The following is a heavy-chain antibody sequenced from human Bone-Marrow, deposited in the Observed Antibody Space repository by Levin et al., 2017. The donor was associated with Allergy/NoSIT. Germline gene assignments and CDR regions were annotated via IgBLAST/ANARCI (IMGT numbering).Heavy chain of an antibody. CDR3: AKRKWGGFSGFDY. V-gene: IGHV3-23*01. Sequence: GESLKISCAASGFTFSSYAMSWVRQAPGKGLEWVSAISGSGGSTYYADSVKGRFTISRDNSKNTLYLQMNSLRAEDTAVYYCAKRKWGGFSGFDYWGQGTLVTVSS. J-gene: IGHJ4*02. CDR1: GFTFSSYA. D-gene: IGHD3-3*01. CDR2: ISGSGGST.